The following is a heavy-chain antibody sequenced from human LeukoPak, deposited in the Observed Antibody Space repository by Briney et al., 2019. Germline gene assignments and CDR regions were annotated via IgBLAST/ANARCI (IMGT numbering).Heavy chain of an antibody. CDR3: ARAIGRAYYYLDY. CDR2: ISGSGVST. D-gene: IGHD2-21*01. Sequence: GGSLRLSCAASGFTFNSYAMSWVRQAPGKGLEWVSTISGSGVSTYYADSVKGRFTISRDNSENTLYLQMNSLRAEDTAVYYCARAIGRAYYYLDYWGQGTLVTVSS. CDR1: GFTFNSYA. V-gene: IGHV3-23*01. J-gene: IGHJ4*02.